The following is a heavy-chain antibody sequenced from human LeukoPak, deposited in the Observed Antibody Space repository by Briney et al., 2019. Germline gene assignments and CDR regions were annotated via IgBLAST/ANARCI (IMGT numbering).Heavy chain of an antibody. D-gene: IGHD3-9*01. CDR1: GGTFNSYA. Sequence: ASVKVSCKASGGTFNSYAISWVRQAPGQGLEWMGGIIPIFGTANYAQKFQGRVTITADESTSTAYMELSSLRSEDTAVYYCARSSSDRLRYFDWYNLAEYFQHWGQGTLVTVSS. CDR3: ARSSSDRLRYFDWYNLAEYFQH. CDR2: IIPIFGTA. J-gene: IGHJ1*01. V-gene: IGHV1-69*13.